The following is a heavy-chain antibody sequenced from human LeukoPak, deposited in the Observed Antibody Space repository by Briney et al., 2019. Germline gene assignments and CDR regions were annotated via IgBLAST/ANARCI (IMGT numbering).Heavy chain of an antibody. CDR2: TYSGGSDT. Sequence: GESLKISCKGSGYSFTPYWIGWVRQMPGKGLEWMGITYSGGSDTKYSPSLQGQVTISVDKSISTAYLQWRSLKASDTAMYYCARQRFTMRAYAGNWFDPWGQGTLVTVSS. D-gene: IGHD3-10*01. CDR1: GYSFTPYW. J-gene: IGHJ5*02. CDR3: ARQRFTMRAYAGNWFDP. V-gene: IGHV5-51*01.